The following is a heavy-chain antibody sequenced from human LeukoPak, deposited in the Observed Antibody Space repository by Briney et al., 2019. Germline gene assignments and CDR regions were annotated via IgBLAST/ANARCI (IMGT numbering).Heavy chain of an antibody. CDR3: ARAGVDSSGYYAYDAFDI. V-gene: IGHV3-30-3*01. J-gene: IGHJ3*02. CDR1: GFTFSSYA. Sequence: PGRSLRLSCAASGFTFSSYAMHWVRQAPGKGLEWVAVISYDGSNKYYADSVKGRFTISRGISKNTLYLQMNSLRAEDTAVYYCARAGVDSSGYYAYDAFDIWGQGTMVTVSS. CDR2: ISYDGSNK. D-gene: IGHD3-22*01.